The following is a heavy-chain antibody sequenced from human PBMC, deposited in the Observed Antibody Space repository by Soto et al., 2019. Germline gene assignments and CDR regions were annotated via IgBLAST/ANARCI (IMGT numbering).Heavy chain of an antibody. D-gene: IGHD6-19*01. Sequence: GGSLRLSCAASGFTFRNYWMTWVRQAPAKGLEWVADIHPDGSETYYVDSVRGRFTISRDNAENSLYLRLNSLRDDDTAVYYCTRNRGWRHLDNWGQGALVTVSS. CDR2: IHPDGSET. V-gene: IGHV3-7*04. CDR1: GFTFRNYW. CDR3: TRNRGWRHLDN. J-gene: IGHJ4*02.